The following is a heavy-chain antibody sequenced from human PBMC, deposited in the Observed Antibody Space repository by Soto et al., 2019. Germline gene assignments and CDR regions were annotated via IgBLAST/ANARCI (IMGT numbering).Heavy chain of an antibody. D-gene: IGHD3-22*01. CDR3: ARTLESGYYHVIFDY. CDR1: GGTFSSYA. J-gene: IGHJ4*02. Sequence: SVKVSCKASGGTFSSYAISWVRQAPGQGLEWMGGIIPIFGTANYAQKFQGRVTITADESTSTAYMELSSLRSEDTAVYYCARTLESGYYHVIFDYWGQGTLVTVSS. CDR2: IIPIFGTA. V-gene: IGHV1-69*13.